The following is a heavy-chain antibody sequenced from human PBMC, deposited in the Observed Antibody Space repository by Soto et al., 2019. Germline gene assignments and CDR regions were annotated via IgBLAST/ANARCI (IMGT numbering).Heavy chain of an antibody. J-gene: IGHJ4*02. CDR3: ARVYSGSYSDY. Sequence: QVQLQESGPGLVKPSGTLSLTCAVSGGSIRSNNWWSWVRQPPGKGLEWIGEIFQSGSTHYNPSLKTRVTISVDKSKNQFSLKLSSVTAADTAVYYCARVYSGSYSDYWGQGTLVTVSS. CDR2: IFQSGST. CDR1: GGSIRSNNW. V-gene: IGHV4-4*02. D-gene: IGHD1-26*01.